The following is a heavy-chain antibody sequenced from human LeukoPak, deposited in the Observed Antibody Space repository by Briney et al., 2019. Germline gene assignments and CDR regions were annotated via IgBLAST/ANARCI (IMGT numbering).Heavy chain of an antibody. Sequence: QPSQTLSLTCTVSGGSISSGGYYWSWIRQPPGKGLEWIGYIYHSGSTYYNPSLKSRVTISVDRSKNQFSLKLSSVTAADTAVYYCARDWDLCSGGSCYSEDYYYYYMDVWGKGTTVTVSS. CDR2: IYHSGST. V-gene: IGHV4-30-2*01. D-gene: IGHD2-15*01. J-gene: IGHJ6*03. CDR3: ARDWDLCSGGSCYSEDYYYYYMDV. CDR1: GGSISSGGYY.